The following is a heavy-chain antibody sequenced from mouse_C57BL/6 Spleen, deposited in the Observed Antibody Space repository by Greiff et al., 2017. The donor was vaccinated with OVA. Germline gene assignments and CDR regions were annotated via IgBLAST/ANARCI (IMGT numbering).Heavy chain of an antibody. CDR2: INPNNGGT. V-gene: IGHV1-22*01. Sequence: VQLQQSGPELVKPGASVKMSCKASGYTFTDYNMHWVKQSHGKSLEWIGYINPNNGGTSYNQKFKGKATLTVNKSSSTAYMERRSLTSEDAAVYYCARRDYYGDLFAYWGQGTLVTVSA. CDR3: ARRDYYGDLFAY. D-gene: IGHD1-1*01. J-gene: IGHJ3*01. CDR1: GYTFTDYN.